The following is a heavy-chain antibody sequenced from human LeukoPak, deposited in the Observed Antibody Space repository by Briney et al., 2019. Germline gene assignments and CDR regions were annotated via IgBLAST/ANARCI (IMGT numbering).Heavy chain of an antibody. CDR1: GFTFSTYV. Sequence: GGSLRLSCAASGFTFSTYVMNWFRQAPGKGLEWVAHIKQDGSEKYYVDSVKGRFTVSRDNAKNSVYLQLSSLRTEDTAAYYCASSRWQAFDSWGQGILVTVSS. D-gene: IGHD6-13*01. V-gene: IGHV3-7*02. J-gene: IGHJ4*02. CDR2: IKQDGSEK. CDR3: ASSRWQAFDS.